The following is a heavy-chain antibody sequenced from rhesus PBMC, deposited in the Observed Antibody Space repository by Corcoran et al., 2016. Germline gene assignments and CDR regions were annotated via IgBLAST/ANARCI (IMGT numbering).Heavy chain of an antibody. CDR3: ARTSLGA. CDR2: ICGSGSNP. Sequence: QVQLQESGPGLVKPLETLSLICAVSGGSISSIYWSWIRRAPGKGLEWIGYICGSGSNPNYNPSLKSRVTLSGDTSKNPLSLKLSSVTAADTAVYYCARTSLGAWGPGVLVTVSS. V-gene: IGHV4S11*01. CDR1: GGSISSIY. J-gene: IGHJ5-1*01. D-gene: IGHD3-34*01.